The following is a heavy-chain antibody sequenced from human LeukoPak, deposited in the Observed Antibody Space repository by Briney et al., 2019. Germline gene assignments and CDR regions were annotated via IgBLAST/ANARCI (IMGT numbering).Heavy chain of an antibody. Sequence: PSETLSLTCTVSGGSISSSSYYWGWIRQPPGKGLEWIGNIYYSGSTYYNPSLKSRVTISVDTSKNQFSLKLSSVTAADTAVYYCARVGGSYYGYSSAIDYWGQGTLVTVSS. D-gene: IGHD1-26*01. CDR3: ARVGGSYYGYSSAIDY. CDR2: IYYSGST. CDR1: GGSISSSSYY. V-gene: IGHV4-39*01. J-gene: IGHJ4*02.